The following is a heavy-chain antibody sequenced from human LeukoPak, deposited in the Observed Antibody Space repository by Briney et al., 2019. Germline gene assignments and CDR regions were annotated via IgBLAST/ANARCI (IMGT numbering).Heavy chain of an antibody. CDR1: GGLISRIEYY. Sequence: SETLSLTCTVSGGLISRIEYYWSWIRQSPVKGLEWLGHIYHTGTTLYSPHLNNRLTVSVDSSRNQFSLTLNSVTAADTAVYCASVSVWELATHPGGSFDYWGRGILVTVSS. J-gene: IGHJ4*02. D-gene: IGHD1-26*01. CDR2: IYHTGTT. V-gene: IGHV4-30-4*01. CDR3: SVSVWELATHPGGSFDY.